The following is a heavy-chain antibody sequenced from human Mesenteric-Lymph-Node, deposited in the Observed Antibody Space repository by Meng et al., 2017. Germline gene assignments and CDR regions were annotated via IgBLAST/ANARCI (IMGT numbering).Heavy chain of an antibody. CDR3: ARHPTVGATTFWYFDL. J-gene: IGHJ2*01. Sequence: KVSCKGSGYSFTSYWIGWVRQMPGKGLEWMGIIYPGDSDTRYSPSFQGQVTISADKSISTAYLQWSSLKASDTAMYYCARHPTVGATTFWYFDLWGRGNLVNVAS. CDR2: IYPGDSDT. V-gene: IGHV5-51*01. CDR1: GYSFTSYW. D-gene: IGHD1-26*01.